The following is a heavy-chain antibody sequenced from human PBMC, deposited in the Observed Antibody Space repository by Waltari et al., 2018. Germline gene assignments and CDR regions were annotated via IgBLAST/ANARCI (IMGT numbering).Heavy chain of an antibody. V-gene: IGHV3-23*01. CDR1: GLSFSTYG. CDR3: AKGQGGWRWYFDY. J-gene: IGHJ4*02. D-gene: IGHD3-16*01. Sequence: EVQLLESGGGLVQPGGSLRLSCTASGLSFSTYGMTWVRQAPGKGLEWVSSISPNSISTYYADSVKGRFTISRDNSKSTVILQLSSLRVEDTAIYYCAKGQGGWRWYFDYWGQGSQVTVSS. CDR2: ISPNSIST.